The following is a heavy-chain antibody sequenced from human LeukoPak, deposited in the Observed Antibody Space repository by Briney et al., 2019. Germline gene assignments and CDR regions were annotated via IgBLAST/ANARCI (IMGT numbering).Heavy chain of an antibody. Sequence: LEALSLTCTVSGGSISSYYWGWIRQPAREGTEWVGRIYTSGSTNYNPSLKSRVTMSVDTSKNQFSLKLSSVTAADTAVYYCARHSSGWYRDAFDIWGQGTMVTVSS. CDR3: ARHSSGWYRDAFDI. D-gene: IGHD6-19*01. V-gene: IGHV4-4*07. CDR1: GGSISSYY. CDR2: IYTSGST. J-gene: IGHJ3*02.